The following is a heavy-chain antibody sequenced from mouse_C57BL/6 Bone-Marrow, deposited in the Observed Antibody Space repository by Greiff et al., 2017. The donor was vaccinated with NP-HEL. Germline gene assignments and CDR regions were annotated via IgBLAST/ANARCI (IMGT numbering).Heavy chain of an antibody. Sequence: QVHVKQSGAELARPGASVKLSCKASGYTFTSYGISWVKQRTGQGLEWIGEIYPRSGNTYYNEKFKGKATLTADKSSSTAYMELRSLTSEDSAVYFCARGKIYYYGIFDYWGQGTTLTVSS. CDR3: ARGKIYYYGIFDY. CDR2: IYPRSGNT. D-gene: IGHD1-1*01. CDR1: GYTFTSYG. J-gene: IGHJ2*01. V-gene: IGHV1-81*01.